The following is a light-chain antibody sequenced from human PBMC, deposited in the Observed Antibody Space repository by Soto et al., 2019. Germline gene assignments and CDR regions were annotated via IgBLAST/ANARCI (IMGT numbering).Light chain of an antibody. J-gene: IGKJ4*01. V-gene: IGKV3-15*01. Sequence: EIVMTQSPATLSVSPGERVTLSCRARQSVSSSLAWYQQKPGQSHRLLIYGASTRATGIPARFSSSGSGTDFTLTISSLQSEDFAVYYCQQYTNWLTFGGGTKVEIK. CDR2: GAS. CDR1: QSVSSS. CDR3: QQYTNWLT.